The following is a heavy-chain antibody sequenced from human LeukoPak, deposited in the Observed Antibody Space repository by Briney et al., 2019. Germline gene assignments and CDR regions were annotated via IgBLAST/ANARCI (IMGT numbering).Heavy chain of an antibody. D-gene: IGHD3-3*01. CDR1: GFTFSSYS. J-gene: IGHJ6*03. V-gene: IGHV3-21*01. CDR3: AREVTIFGVVIAHYYYYYMDV. CDR2: ISSSSSYI. Sequence: GGSLRLSRAASGFTFSSYSMNWVRQAPGKGLEWVSSISSSSSYIYYADSVKGRFTISRDNAKNSLYLQMNSLRAEDTAVYYCAREVTIFGVVIAHYYYYYMDVRGKGTTVTVSS.